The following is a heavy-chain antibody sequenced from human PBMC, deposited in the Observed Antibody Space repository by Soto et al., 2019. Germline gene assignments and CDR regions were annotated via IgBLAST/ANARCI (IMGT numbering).Heavy chain of an antibody. Sequence: LRLSCGASGFAFSSYYMHWVRQAPGKGLEWIGYIYYSGSTYYTPSLKSRVTISVDTSKNQFSLKLSSVTAADTAVYYCARARGARYFDYWGQGTLVTVPS. CDR3: ARARGARYFDY. V-gene: IGHV4-30-4*08. D-gene: IGHD2-15*01. CDR1: GFAFSSYY. CDR2: IYYSGST. J-gene: IGHJ4*02.